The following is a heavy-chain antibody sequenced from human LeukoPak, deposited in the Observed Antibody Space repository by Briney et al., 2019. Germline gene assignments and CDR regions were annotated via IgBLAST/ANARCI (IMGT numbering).Heavy chain of an antibody. CDR1: GGSISSYY. CDR2: IYYSGST. CDR3: ARARSWRIPYYYYGMDV. V-gene: IGHV4-59*01. J-gene: IGHJ6*02. D-gene: IGHD2/OR15-2a*01. Sequence: PSQTLSLTCTVSGGSISSYYWSWIRQPPVKGLEWIGYIYYSGSTNYNPSLKSRVTISVDTSKNQFSLKLSSVTAADTAVYYCARARSWRIPYYYYGMDVWGQGTTVTVSS.